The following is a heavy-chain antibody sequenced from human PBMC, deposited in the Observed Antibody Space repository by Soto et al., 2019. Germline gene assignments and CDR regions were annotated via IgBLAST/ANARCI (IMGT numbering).Heavy chain of an antibody. CDR2: ISYDGSNK. J-gene: IGHJ6*02. Sequence: QVQLVESGGGVVQPGRSLRLSCAASRFTFSSYGMHWVRQAPGKGLEWVAAISYDGSNKNYADSVKGRFTISRDNSKNTLYLQMTGLRGEDTAVYHCAKGLVGHVCGVQDYHYGMDVWGQGTTVTVSS. CDR3: AKGLVGHVCGVQDYHYGMDV. D-gene: IGHD2-8*02. V-gene: IGHV3-30*18. CDR1: RFTFSSYG.